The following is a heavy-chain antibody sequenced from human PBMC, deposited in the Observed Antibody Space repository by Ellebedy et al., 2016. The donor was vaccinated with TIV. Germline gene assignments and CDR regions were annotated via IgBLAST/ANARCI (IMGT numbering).Heavy chain of an antibody. V-gene: IGHV4-4*07. Sequence: MPSETLSLTCTVSGGSISSYYWSWIRQPPGKGLEWIGRIYTSGSTNYNPSLKSRVTMSVDTSKNQFSLKLSSVTAADTAVYYCAAIGYSSSLDYWGQGTLVTVSS. CDR1: GGSISSYY. CDR3: AAIGYSSSLDY. D-gene: IGHD6-13*01. J-gene: IGHJ4*02. CDR2: IYTSGST.